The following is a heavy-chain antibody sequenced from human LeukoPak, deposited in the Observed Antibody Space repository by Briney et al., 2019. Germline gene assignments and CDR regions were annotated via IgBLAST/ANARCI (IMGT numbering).Heavy chain of an antibody. V-gene: IGHV1-8*03. CDR3: ASRGPPRYAGYYFDF. J-gene: IGHJ4*02. CDR2: MNPNSGNT. D-gene: IGHD3-9*01. Sequence: GASVKVSCKASGYTFTSYDINWVRQATGQGLEWMGWMNPNSGNTDYAQKFQGRVTITRNTSISTAYMELSSLRSEDTAVYYCASRGPPRYAGYYFDFWGQGTLVTLSS. CDR1: GYTFTSYD.